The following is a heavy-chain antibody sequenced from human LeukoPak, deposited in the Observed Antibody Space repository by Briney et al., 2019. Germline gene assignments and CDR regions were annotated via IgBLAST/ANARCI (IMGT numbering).Heavy chain of an antibody. D-gene: IGHD3-22*01. J-gene: IGHJ4*02. CDR2: ISGSGGAT. CDR1: GFTFSSYA. CDR3: AKRPSTYYYDSSGYYDF. V-gene: IGHV3-23*01. Sequence: GGSLRLSCAASGFTFSSYAMSWVRQAPGKGLEWVSLISGSGGATYYADSVKGRFTISRDSSKNTLFLQMNSLRAEDTAVYYCAKRPSTYYYDSSGYYDFWGQGTLVTVSS.